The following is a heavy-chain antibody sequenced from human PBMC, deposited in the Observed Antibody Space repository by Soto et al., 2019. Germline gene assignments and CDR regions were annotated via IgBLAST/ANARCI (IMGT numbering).Heavy chain of an antibody. J-gene: IGHJ3*02. CDR1: GFSVSNTY. V-gene: IGHV3-53*01. CDR2: IYRGRAT. CDR3: ARDRSDSSRADSFDI. D-gene: IGHD6-25*01. Sequence: PGGSLRLSCAVSGFSVSNTYMSWVRQAPGKGPEWISVIYRGRATYYADSVKGRFTISRDDSRNTVYLQMNSLTTEDTAVYFCARDRSDSSRADSFDIWGRGTMVTV.